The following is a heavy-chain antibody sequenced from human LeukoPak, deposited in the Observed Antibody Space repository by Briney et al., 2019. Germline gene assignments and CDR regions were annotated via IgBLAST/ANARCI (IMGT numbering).Heavy chain of an antibody. V-gene: IGHV1-2*02. J-gene: IGHJ4*02. CDR1: GYTFTGYY. D-gene: IGHD1-7*01. CDR3: AREDWNYGQFDY. CDR2: VNPNSGGT. Sequence: GASVKVSCKASGYTFTGYYMHWVRQAPGQGLEWMGWVNPNSGGTNYAQKFQGGVTMTRDTSISTAYMELSRLGSDDTAVYYCAREDWNYGQFDYWGQGTLVTVSS.